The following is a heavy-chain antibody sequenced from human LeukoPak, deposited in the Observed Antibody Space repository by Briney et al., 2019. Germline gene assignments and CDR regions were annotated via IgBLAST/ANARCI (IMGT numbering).Heavy chain of an antibody. V-gene: IGHV4-61*08. CDR2: IYYSGST. J-gene: IGHJ4*02. CDR1: GGSIGSGGYS. D-gene: IGHD1-1*01. Sequence: SQTLSLTCAVSGGSIGSGGYSWSWIRQPPGKGLEWFGYIYYSGSTNYNPSLKSRVTISVDTSKNQFSLKLSSVTAADTAVYYCARAHSGYPLDYWGQGTLVTVSS. CDR3: ARAHSGYPLDY.